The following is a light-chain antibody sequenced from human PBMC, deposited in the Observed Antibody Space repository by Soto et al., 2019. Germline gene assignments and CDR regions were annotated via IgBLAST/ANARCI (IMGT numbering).Light chain of an antibody. CDR2: DTS. V-gene: IGKV3-11*01. CDR1: QSVGSY. CDR3: QQYNSWPLT. J-gene: IGKJ4*01. Sequence: EIMVTQSPGTLSLSPGERATLSCRASQSVGSYLAWFQQTPGQAPRLLIYDTSNRATGIPARFSGSGSGTDFTLTISSLETEDFAVYYCQQYNSWPLTFGGGTKVDI.